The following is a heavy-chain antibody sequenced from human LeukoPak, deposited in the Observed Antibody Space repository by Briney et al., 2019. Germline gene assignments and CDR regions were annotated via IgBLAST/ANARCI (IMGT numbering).Heavy chain of an antibody. CDR2: IKQDGSEK. CDR1: GFTFSSYW. Sequence: TGGSLRLSCAASGFTFSSYWMSWVRQAPGKGLEWVANIKQDGSEKYYVDSVKGRFTISRDNAKNSLYLQMNSLRAEDTAVYYCARGYLYSGSYFRYFDYWGQGTLVTVSS. V-gene: IGHV3-7*03. CDR3: ARGYLYSGSYFRYFDY. D-gene: IGHD1-26*01. J-gene: IGHJ4*02.